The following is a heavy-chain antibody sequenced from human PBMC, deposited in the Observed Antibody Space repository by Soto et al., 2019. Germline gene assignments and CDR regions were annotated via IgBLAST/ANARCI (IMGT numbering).Heavy chain of an antibody. CDR3: ARGGRKYSSSWYYFDY. V-gene: IGHV4-34*01. CDR2: INHSGST. J-gene: IGHJ4*02. CDR1: GGSFSGYY. Sequence: SETLSLTCAVYGGSFSGYYWSWIRQPPGKGLEWIGEINHSGSTNYNPSLKSRVTISGDTSKNQFSLKLSSVTAADTAVYYCARGGRKYSSSWYYFDYWGQGTLVTVSS. D-gene: IGHD6-13*01.